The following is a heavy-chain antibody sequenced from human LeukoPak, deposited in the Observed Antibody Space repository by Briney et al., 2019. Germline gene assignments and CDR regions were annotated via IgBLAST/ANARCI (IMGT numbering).Heavy chain of an antibody. Sequence: PSETLSLTCTVSGGSISSSSYYWGWIRQPPGKGLEWIGSIYYSGSTYYNPSLKSRVTISVDTSKNQFSLKLSSVTAADTAVYYCASLYYGDYWGNSGAGVDYWGQGTLVTVSS. V-gene: IGHV4-39*07. J-gene: IGHJ4*02. CDR2: IYYSGST. CDR1: GGSISSSSYY. CDR3: ASLYYGDYWGNSGAGVDY. D-gene: IGHD4-17*01.